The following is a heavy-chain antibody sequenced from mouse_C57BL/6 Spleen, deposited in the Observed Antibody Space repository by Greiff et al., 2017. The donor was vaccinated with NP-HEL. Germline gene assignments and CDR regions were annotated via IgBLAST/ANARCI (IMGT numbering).Heavy chain of an antibody. J-gene: IGHJ3*01. D-gene: IGHD2-1*01. Sequence: EVQVVESGGGLVKPGGSLKLSCAASGFTFSSYAMSWVRQTPEKRLEWVATISDGGSYTYYPDNVKGRFTISRDNAKNNLYLQMSHLKSEDTAMYYCARAMYYGNYSAAWFAYWGQGTLVTVSA. V-gene: IGHV5-4*01. CDR3: ARAMYYGNYSAAWFAY. CDR1: GFTFSSYA. CDR2: ISDGGSYT.